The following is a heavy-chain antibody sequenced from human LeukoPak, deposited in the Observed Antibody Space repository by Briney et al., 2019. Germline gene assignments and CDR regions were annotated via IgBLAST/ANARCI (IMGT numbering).Heavy chain of an antibody. D-gene: IGHD6-19*01. CDR1: GGTFSNYA. V-gene: IGHV1-69*06. Sequence: ASVKVSCKASGGTFSNYAISWVRQAPGQGLEWMGGIISLYGTAKYTQKFQDRVSITADKSTSTAYMELSSLRSEDTAVYYCARAVKQWLVGYAFDIWGQGTMVTVSS. CDR2: IISLYGTA. J-gene: IGHJ3*02. CDR3: ARAVKQWLVGYAFDI.